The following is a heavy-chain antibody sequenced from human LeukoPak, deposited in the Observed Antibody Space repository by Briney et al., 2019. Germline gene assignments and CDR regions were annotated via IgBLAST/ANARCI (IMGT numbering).Heavy chain of an antibody. D-gene: IGHD4-11*01. CDR2: IYYSGST. V-gene: IGHV4-59*08. Sequence: PSETLSLTCTVSGGSISSYYWSWIRQPPGKGLEWIGYIYYSGSTNYNPSLKSRVTISVDTSKNKFSLKLSSVTAADTAVYYCARQIYSNYQLSWFDPWGQGTLVTVSS. J-gene: IGHJ5*02. CDR1: GGSISSYY. CDR3: ARQIYSNYQLSWFDP.